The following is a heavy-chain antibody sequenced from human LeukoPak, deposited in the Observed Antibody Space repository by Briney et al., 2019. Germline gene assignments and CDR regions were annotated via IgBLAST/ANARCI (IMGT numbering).Heavy chain of an antibody. CDR3: ARVRITMVRGVIIKVLRGGMDV. V-gene: IGHV4-4*07. CDR1: GGSISSYY. D-gene: IGHD3-10*01. CDR2: IYTSGST. J-gene: IGHJ6*02. Sequence: SETLSLTCTVSGGSISSYYWSWIRQPAGKGLEWIGRIYTSGSTNYNPSLKSRVTMSVDTSKNQFSLKLSSVTAADTAVYYCARVRITMVRGVIIKVLRGGMDVWGQGTTVTVSS.